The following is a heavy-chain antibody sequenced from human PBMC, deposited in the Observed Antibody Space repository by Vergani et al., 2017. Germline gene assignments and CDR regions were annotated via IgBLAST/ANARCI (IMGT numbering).Heavy chain of an antibody. D-gene: IGHD4-17*01. J-gene: IGHJ4*02. CDR2: ISWNSGSI. CDR3: AKDKGYGDYVVYYFDY. Sequence: EVQLVESGGGLVQPGRSLRLSCAASGFTFVDYARHWVRQAPGKGLEWVSGISWNSGSIGYADSVKGGFTISRDNAKNSLYLQMNSLRAEDTALYYCAKDKGYGDYVVYYFDYWGQGTLVTVSS. CDR1: GFTFVDYA. V-gene: IGHV3-9*01.